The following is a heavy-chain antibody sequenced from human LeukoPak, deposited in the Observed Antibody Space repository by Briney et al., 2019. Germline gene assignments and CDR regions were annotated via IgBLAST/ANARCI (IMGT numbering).Heavy chain of an antibody. V-gene: IGHV3-7*01. Sequence: GGSLRLSCVASGFTFSSYWMTWVRQAPGKGLEWVANIKTDGSQIYYVDSVKGRFTISRDNAKNSLYLQMNSLRPEDTAVYYCARDRLPSHQDDFDYWGQGTLVTVSS. J-gene: IGHJ4*02. CDR2: IKTDGSQI. CDR1: GFTFSSYW. D-gene: IGHD3-3*01. CDR3: ARDRLPSHQDDFDY.